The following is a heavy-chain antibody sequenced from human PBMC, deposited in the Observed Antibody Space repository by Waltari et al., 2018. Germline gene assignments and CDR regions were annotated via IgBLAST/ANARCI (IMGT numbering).Heavy chain of an antibody. J-gene: IGHJ4*02. V-gene: IGHV3-30-3*01. D-gene: IGHD6-19*01. CDR2: ISYDGSNK. Sequence: QVQLVESGGGVVQPGRSLRLSCAASGFTFSSYAMHWVRQTPGKGLEWVAVISYDGSNKYYADSVKGRFTISRDNSKNTLYLQMNSLRAEDTAVYYCARGRIAVAAHFDYWGQGTLVTVSS. CDR3: ARGRIAVAAHFDY. CDR1: GFTFSSYA.